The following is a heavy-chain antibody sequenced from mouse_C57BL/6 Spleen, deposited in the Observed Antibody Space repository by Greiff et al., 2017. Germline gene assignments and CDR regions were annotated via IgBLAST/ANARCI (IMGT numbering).Heavy chain of an antibody. D-gene: IGHD1-1*01. V-gene: IGHV5-9-1*02. J-gene: IGHJ4*01. Sequence: EVQLVESGEGLVKPGGSLKLSCAASGFTFSSYAMSWVRQTPEKRLEWVAYISSGGDYIYYADTVKGRFTISRDNARNTLYLQMSSLKSGDTAMYYCSRDPIYYSDNSSYYALDYWGQGTSVTVSS. CDR3: SRDPIYYSDNSSYYALDY. CDR1: GFTFSSYA. CDR2: ISSGGDYI.